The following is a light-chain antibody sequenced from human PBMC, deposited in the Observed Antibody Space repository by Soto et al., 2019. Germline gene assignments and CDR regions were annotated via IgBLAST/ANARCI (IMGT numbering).Light chain of an antibody. CDR3: QQSYSTSWT. CDR2: AAS. J-gene: IGKJ1*01. Sequence: DIHMTQSPSSLSPSVETRFTITSRPSQSISSYLNWYQQKPGKAPKLLIYAASSLQSGVPSRFSGSGSGADFTLTISSLQPEDFATYYCQQSYSTSWTFGQGTKV. V-gene: IGKV1-39*01. CDR1: QSISSY.